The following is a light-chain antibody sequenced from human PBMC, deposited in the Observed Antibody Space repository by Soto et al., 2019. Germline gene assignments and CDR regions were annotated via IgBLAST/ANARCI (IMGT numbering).Light chain of an antibody. CDR2: GAS. V-gene: IGKV3-20*01. J-gene: IGKJ1*01. CDR1: QSVSSSY. CDR3: QQYGSSPWT. Sequence: EIVLTQSPGTLSLSPGERATPSCRASQSVSSSYLAWCQQKPGQAPRLLIYGASSRTTGIPDRFSGSGSGTDFTLTISRLEPEDFAVYYCQQYGSSPWTFGQGTKVDIK.